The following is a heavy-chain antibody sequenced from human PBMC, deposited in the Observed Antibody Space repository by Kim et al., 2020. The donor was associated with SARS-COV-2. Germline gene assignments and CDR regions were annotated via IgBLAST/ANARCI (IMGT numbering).Heavy chain of an antibody. D-gene: IGHD5-18*01. CDR3: ARHVDTTIVDDY. Sequence: SETLSLTCTVSGGSISSGGYYWSWIRQHPGKGLEWIGYIYYSGTTYYNPSLKSRATISVDTSKNQFSLKLSSLTAADTAVYYCARHVDTTIVDDYWGQGT. CDR1: GGSISSGGYY. J-gene: IGHJ4*02. CDR2: IYYSGTT. V-gene: IGHV4-31*03.